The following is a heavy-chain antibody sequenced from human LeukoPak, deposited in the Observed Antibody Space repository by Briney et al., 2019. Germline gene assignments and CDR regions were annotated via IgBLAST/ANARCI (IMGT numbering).Heavy chain of an antibody. D-gene: IGHD2-2*01. CDR1: GGSISSSSYY. V-gene: IGHV4-39*01. Sequence: SETLSLTCTVSGGSISSSSYYWGWIRQPPGKGLEWIGSIYYSGSTYYNPSLKSRVTISVDTSKNQFSLKLSSVTAADTAVYYCARHVLIVVVPAAIYNWFDPWGQGTLVTVS. CDR2: IYYSGST. CDR3: ARHVLIVVVPAAIYNWFDP. J-gene: IGHJ5*02.